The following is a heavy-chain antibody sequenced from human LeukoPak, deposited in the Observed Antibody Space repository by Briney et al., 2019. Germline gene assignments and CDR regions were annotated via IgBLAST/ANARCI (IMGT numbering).Heavy chain of an antibody. Sequence: SETLSLTCTVSGYSISSGYFWGWIRQPPGKGLEWIGSIYYSGSTYYNPSLKSRVTISVDTSKNQFSLKLSSVTAADTAVYYCARERSGYYYDSSGYPVIWGQGTMVTVSS. CDR1: GYSISSGYF. V-gene: IGHV4-38-2*02. CDR3: ARERSGYYYDSSGYPVI. J-gene: IGHJ3*02. CDR2: IYYSGST. D-gene: IGHD3-22*01.